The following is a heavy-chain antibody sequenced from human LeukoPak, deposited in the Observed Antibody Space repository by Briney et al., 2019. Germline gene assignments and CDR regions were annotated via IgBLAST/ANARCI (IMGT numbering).Heavy chain of an antibody. Sequence: GSVKVSCKASGYTFTSYGISWVRQAPGQGLEWMGWISAYNGNTNYAQKLQGRVTMTTDTSTSTAYMELRSLRSDDTAVYYCARVHSSSWNPHPPVDYWGQGTLVTVSS. J-gene: IGHJ4*02. V-gene: IGHV1-18*01. CDR2: ISAYNGNT. CDR1: GYTFTSYG. D-gene: IGHD6-13*01. CDR3: ARVHSSSWNPHPPVDY.